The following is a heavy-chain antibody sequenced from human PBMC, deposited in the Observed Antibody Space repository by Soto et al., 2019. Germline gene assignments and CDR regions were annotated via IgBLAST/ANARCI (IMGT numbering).Heavy chain of an antibody. CDR2: IYYSGST. Sequence: QLQLQESGPGLVKPSETLSLTCTVSGGSISSSSYYWGWIRQPPGKGLEWIGSIYYSGSTYYNPSPNSRVNISVDTSKKLFSLKLICVTAAETAVYYCARLPSPVYCSGCSCSLVGWYMDVWGKGTTVTVSS. D-gene: IGHD2-15*01. J-gene: IGHJ6*03. V-gene: IGHV4-39*01. CDR3: ARLPSPVYCSGCSCSLVGWYMDV. CDR1: GGSISSSSYY.